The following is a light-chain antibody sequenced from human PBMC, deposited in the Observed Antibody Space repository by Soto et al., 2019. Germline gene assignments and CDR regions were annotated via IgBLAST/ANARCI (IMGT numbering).Light chain of an antibody. Sequence: DIPMTQSPSSLSASVGDIVTITCRASQGISNYLACYQQKPGKVPKLLIYAASTLQSEVPSRFSGSGSGTDFALTSSSLQPEDVATYYCPKDRSASCTVGQWNKVEIK. J-gene: IGKJ1*01. CDR1: QGISNY. CDR3: PKDRSASCT. V-gene: IGKV1-27*01. CDR2: AAS.